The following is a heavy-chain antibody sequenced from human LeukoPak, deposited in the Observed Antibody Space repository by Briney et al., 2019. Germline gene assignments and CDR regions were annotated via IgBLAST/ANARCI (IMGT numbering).Heavy chain of an antibody. J-gene: IGHJ4*02. V-gene: IGHV4-30-2*01. Sequence: PSETLSLTCAVSGGSISSGGYSWGWIRQPPGKGLEWIGYIYHSGSTYYNPSLKSRVTISVDRSRNQFSLKLSSVTAADTAVYYCARGKRALFGYWGQGTLVTVSS. CDR2: IYHSGST. CDR1: GGSISSGGYS. CDR3: ARGKRALFGY.